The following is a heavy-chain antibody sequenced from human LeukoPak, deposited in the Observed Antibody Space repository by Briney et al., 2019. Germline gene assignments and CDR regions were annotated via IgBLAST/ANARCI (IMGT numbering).Heavy chain of an antibody. CDR3: ARGAASSSWYKESYFDY. Sequence: GSSVKVSCKASGGTFSSYAISWVRQAPGQGLEWMGGIIPILGTTNYAQKFQGRVTITADKSTSTAYMELSSLRSEDTAVYYCARGAASSSWYKESYFDYWGQGTLVTVSS. CDR2: IIPILGTT. V-gene: IGHV1-69*06. J-gene: IGHJ4*02. CDR1: GGTFSSYA. D-gene: IGHD6-13*01.